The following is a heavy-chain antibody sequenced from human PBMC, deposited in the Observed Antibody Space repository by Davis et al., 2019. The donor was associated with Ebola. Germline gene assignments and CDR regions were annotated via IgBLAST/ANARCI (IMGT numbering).Heavy chain of an antibody. CDR3: ARGGGGFLEWLSWFDP. Sequence: AASVKVSCKASGYTFTSYGISWVRQAPGQGLKWMGWINPNSGGTNYAQKFQGWVTMTRNTSISTAYMELSSLRSEDTAVYYCARGGGGFLEWLSWFDPWGQGTLVTVSS. V-gene: IGHV1-8*02. D-gene: IGHD3-3*01. CDR1: GYTFTSYG. J-gene: IGHJ5*02. CDR2: INPNSGGT.